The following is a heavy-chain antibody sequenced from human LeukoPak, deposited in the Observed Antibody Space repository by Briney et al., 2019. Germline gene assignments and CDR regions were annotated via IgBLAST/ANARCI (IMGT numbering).Heavy chain of an antibody. CDR2: ISSSGSTI. V-gene: IGHV3-48*01. Sequence: GGSLRLSCAASGFSFNSYNANWVRQAPGKGLEWVSYISSSGSTIYYADSVKGRFTISRDNSKNTLYLQMNSLRAEDTAVYYCAKRRGYCSSTSCLDYFDYWGQGTLVTVSS. J-gene: IGHJ4*02. D-gene: IGHD2-2*03. CDR1: GFSFNSYN. CDR3: AKRRGYCSSTSCLDYFDY.